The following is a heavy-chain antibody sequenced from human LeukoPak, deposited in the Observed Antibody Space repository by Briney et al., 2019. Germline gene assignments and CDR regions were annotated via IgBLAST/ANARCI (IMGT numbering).Heavy chain of an antibody. CDR1: GFTFSSYA. CDR2: ISGSGGST. D-gene: IGHD3-3*01. CDR3: AKDLNFWSGYYTPLDS. V-gene: IGHV3-23*01. J-gene: IGHJ4*02. Sequence: GGSLRLSCAASGFTFSSYAMSWVRQAPGKGLEWVSAISGSGGSTYYADSVKGRFTISRDNSKNTLYLQMNSLRAEDTAVYYCAKDLNFWSGYYTPLDSWGQGTLVTVSS.